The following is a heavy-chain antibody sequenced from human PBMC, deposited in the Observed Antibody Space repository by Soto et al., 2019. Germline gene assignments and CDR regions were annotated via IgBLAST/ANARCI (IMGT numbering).Heavy chain of an antibody. CDR1: GFTFSSYA. J-gene: IGHJ4*02. D-gene: IGHD6-13*01. CDR3: ARRSSSRDFDY. Sequence: PGGSLRLSCAASGFTFSSYAMNWVRQAPGKGLEWVSVISGSDGSTYYADSVKGWFTISRDNSKNTLNLQMNSLRAEDTAVYYCARRSSSRDFDYWGQGTLVTVSS. CDR2: ISGSDGST. V-gene: IGHV3-23*01.